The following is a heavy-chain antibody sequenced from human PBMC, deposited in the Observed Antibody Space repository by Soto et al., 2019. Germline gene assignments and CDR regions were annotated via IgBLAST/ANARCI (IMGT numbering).Heavy chain of an antibody. CDR2: ISGSGGST. V-gene: IGHV3-23*01. CDR1: GFTFSSYA. J-gene: IGHJ6*02. Sequence: GGSLRLSCAASGFTFSSYAMSWVRQAPGKGLEWVSAISGSGGSTYYADSVKGRFTISRDNSKNTLYLQMNSLRAEDTAVYYCAKDGGVATISYYYYYYGMDVWGQGTTVTVSS. D-gene: IGHD5-12*01. CDR3: AKDGGVATISYYYYYYGMDV.